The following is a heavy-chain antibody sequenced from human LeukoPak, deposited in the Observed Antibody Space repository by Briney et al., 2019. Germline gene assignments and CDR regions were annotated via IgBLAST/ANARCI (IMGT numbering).Heavy chain of an antibody. CDR1: GGTFSSYA. CDR2: IIPMFGTA. V-gene: IGHV1-69*13. CDR3: ARDEERLIAAAGTGYFEH. Sequence: SVKVSCKTSGGTFSSYAFSWVRQAPGQGLEWMGGIIPMFGTANYAQKFQGRVTITADESTSTAYMELSSLISEDTAVYYCARDEERLIAAAGTGYFEHWGQGTLVTVSS. D-gene: IGHD6-13*01. J-gene: IGHJ4*02.